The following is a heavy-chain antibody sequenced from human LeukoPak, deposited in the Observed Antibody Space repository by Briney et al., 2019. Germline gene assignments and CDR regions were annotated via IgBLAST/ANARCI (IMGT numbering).Heavy chain of an antibody. CDR2: IWYDGHNN. J-gene: IGHJ4*02. D-gene: IGHD2-21*01. V-gene: IGHV3-33*01. CDR3: AREWGLIAVAGGPGY. CDR1: GFTFGKYG. Sequence: PGGSLRLSCVASGFTFGKYGMHWVRQAPGKGLQWLAIIWYDGHNNYYADSVKGRFTISRDNSKNTLFLEMNDLKAEDTAVYYCAREWGLIAVAGGPGYWGQGTLVTVSS.